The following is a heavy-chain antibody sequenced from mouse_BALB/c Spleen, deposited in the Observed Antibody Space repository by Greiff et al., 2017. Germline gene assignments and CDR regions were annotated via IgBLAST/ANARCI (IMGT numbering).Heavy chain of an antibody. CDR3: ASEGLRRDAMDY. CDR2: ISYSGST. J-gene: IGHJ4*01. V-gene: IGHV3-8*02. CDR1: GDSITSGY. D-gene: IGHD2-4*01. Sequence: EVMLVESGPSLVKPSQTLSLTCSVTGDSITSGYWNWIRKFPGNKLEYMGYISYSGSTYYNPSLKSRISITRDTSKNQYYLQLNSVTTEDTATYYCASEGLRRDAMDYWGQGTSVTVSS.